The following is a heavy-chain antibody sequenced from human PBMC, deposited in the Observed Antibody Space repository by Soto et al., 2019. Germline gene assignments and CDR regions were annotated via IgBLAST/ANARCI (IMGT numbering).Heavy chain of an antibody. CDR1: GYSFTSYW. V-gene: IGHV5-10-1*01. Sequence: GESLKISCKGSGYSFTSYWISWVRQMHGKGLEWMGRIDPSDSYTNYSPSFQGHVTISADKSISTAYLQWSSLKASDTAMYYCASLSSTRGYYYGMDVWGQGTTVTVS. D-gene: IGHD2-2*01. CDR2: IDPSDSYT. J-gene: IGHJ6*02. CDR3: ASLSSTRGYYYGMDV.